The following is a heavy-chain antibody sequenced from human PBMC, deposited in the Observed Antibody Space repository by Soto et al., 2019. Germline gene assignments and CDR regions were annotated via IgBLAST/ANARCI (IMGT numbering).Heavy chain of an antibody. CDR2: ISASGGTT. CDR3: ASRTRYYGMDV. D-gene: IGHD2-2*01. V-gene: IGHV3-23*01. CDR1: GFTFTNYA. Sequence: GGSLRLSCAASGFTFTNYAMNWVRQAPGKGLEWVSTISASGGTTYYTDSVKGRFTISRDNSKKTLYLQMNGLRTEDTGVYYCASRTRYYGMDVWGQGTTVTVSS. J-gene: IGHJ6*02.